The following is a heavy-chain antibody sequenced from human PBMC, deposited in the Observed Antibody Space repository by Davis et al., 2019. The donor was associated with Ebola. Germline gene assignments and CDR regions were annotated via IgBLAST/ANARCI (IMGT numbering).Heavy chain of an antibody. CDR1: GGTFSSYP. V-gene: IGHV1-69*02. CDR2: IIPGLPKP. Sequence: SVKVSCKASGGTFSSYPISWVRQAPGQGPEWMGRIIPGLPKPSYAQKFQGRVTFTADKSATIAYMELSSLRSGDTAVYYCATLNRSAFHHWGQGTLVTVSS. CDR3: ATLNRSAFHH. J-gene: IGHJ4*02. D-gene: IGHD2-15*01.